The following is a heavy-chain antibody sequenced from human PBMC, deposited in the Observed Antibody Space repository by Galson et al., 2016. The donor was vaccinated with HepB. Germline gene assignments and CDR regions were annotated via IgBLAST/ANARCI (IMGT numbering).Heavy chain of an antibody. V-gene: IGHV3-21*01. CDR3: ARSLTGDAFDI. J-gene: IGHJ3*02. D-gene: IGHD3-10*01. Sequence: SLRLSCAASGFTFSTYTMNWVRQAPGKGLEWVSSISSTESYIYYADSVKGRFTISRDNAEDSLYLHMNSLRAEDTAVYYCARSLTGDAFDIWGQGTMVTVSS. CDR1: GFTFSTYT. CDR2: ISSTESYI.